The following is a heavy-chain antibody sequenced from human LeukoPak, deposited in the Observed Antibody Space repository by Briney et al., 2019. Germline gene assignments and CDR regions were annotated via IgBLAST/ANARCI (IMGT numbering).Heavy chain of an antibody. D-gene: IGHD5-12*01. CDR2: IYTSGST. CDR3: ARVGYSGYDIDY. Sequence: SETLSLTCTVSGGSISSDYWTWIRQPAGKGLEWIGRIYTSGSTICNPSLKSRVTMSVDTSKNQFSLRLSSVTAADTAVYYCARVGYSGYDIDYWGQGTLVTVSS. V-gene: IGHV4-4*07. CDR1: GGSISSDY. J-gene: IGHJ4*02.